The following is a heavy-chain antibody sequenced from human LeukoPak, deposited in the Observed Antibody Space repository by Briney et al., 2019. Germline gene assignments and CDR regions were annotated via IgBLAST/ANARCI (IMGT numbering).Heavy chain of an antibody. D-gene: IGHD1-26*01. J-gene: IGHJ3*02. CDR2: INPNSGGT. V-gene: IGHV1-2*02. CDR1: GYTFTSYD. Sequence: ASVKVSCKASGYTFTSYDINWVRQATGQGLEWMGWINPNSGGTNYAQKFQGRVTMTRDTSISTAYMELSRLRSDDTAVYYCAGGVGATNYGGTYAFDIWGQGTMVTVSS. CDR3: AGGVGATNYGGTYAFDI.